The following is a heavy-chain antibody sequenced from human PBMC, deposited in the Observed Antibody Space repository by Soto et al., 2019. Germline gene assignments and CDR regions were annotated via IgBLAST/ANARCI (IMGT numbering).Heavy chain of an antibody. D-gene: IGHD5-18*01. CDR1: GGSISSGTSY. V-gene: IGHV4-30-4*01. Sequence: QVQLQESGPGLVKPSQTLSLTCTVSGGSISSGTSYWSWIRQPPGKGLEWIGYIYYSGSTYYNPSPKGRVAISVDTSKNQFALKLSSLTAADTAVYFCATLAYTYGAEDYWGQGTLVTVSS. CDR3: ATLAYTYGAEDY. CDR2: IYYSGST. J-gene: IGHJ4*02.